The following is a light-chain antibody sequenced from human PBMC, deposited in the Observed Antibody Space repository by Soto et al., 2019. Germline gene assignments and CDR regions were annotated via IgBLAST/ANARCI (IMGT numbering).Light chain of an antibody. CDR1: QSVSSN. V-gene: IGKV3-15*01. CDR3: QQYNNWPCT. J-gene: IGKJ2*02. Sequence: EIVMTQSPATLSVSPGERATLSCRASQSVSSNLAWYQQKPGQAPRLLIYGASTRATGIPARFSGSGSGTEFTLTISNLQSEDFAVYYCQQYNNWPCTFGQGTKLEIK. CDR2: GAS.